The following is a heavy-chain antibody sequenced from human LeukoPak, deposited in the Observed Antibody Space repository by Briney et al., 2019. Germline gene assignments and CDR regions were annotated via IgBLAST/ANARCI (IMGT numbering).Heavy chain of an antibody. CDR1: GGSISSGSYY. CDR3: ARSHYDISIDY. J-gene: IGHJ4*02. V-gene: IGHV4-39*01. Sequence: SETLSLTCAVSGGSISSGSYYWGWTRQPPGKGLEWIGTVYYSGSTYYNPSLKSRVIISAHTSTNQFSLKLSSVTAADTAVYYCARSHYDISIDYWGQGTLVTVSS. D-gene: IGHD3-9*01. CDR2: VYYSGST.